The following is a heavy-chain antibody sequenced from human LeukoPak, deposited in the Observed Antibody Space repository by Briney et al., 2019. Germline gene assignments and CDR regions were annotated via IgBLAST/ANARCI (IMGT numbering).Heavy chain of an antibody. V-gene: IGHV1-18*01. CDR2: ISAYNGNT. CDR3: ARGIYYHDSSAYYYFDY. J-gene: IGHJ4*02. D-gene: IGHD3-22*01. CDR1: GYTFTSYG. Sequence: ASVKVSCKASGYTFTSYGMSWVRQAPGQGLEWVGWISAYNGNTNYAQKLQGRVTMTTDTSTGTAYMELRSLRSDDTAVYYCARGIYYHDSSAYYYFDYWGQGTLVAVSS.